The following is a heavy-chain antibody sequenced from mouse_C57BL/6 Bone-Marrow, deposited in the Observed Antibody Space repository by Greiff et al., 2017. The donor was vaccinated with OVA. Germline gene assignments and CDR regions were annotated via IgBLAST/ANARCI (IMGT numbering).Heavy chain of an antibody. CDR1: GYTFTSYT. CDR2: INPSSGYT. D-gene: IGHD2-2*01. Sequence: VQLQQSGAELARPGASVKMSCKASGYTFTSYTMHWVKQRPGQGLEWIGYINPSSGYTTYNQKFKDKATLTADKSSSTAYMQLSSLTSEDSAVYYCARSGGLPYFDYWGQGTTLTVSS. J-gene: IGHJ2*01. V-gene: IGHV1-4*01. CDR3: ARSGGLPYFDY.